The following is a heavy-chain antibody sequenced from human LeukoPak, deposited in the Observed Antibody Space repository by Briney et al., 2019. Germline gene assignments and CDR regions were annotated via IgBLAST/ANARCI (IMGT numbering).Heavy chain of an antibody. CDR2: ISYDGSNT. Sequence: PGGSLRLSCAASGFTFNSYGMHWVRQAPGKGLEWLAFISYDGSNTYYADSVKGRFTVSRDDSKSTLYLQMNSLRADDTAVYYCARDYGSGSYSYYYMDVWGKGTTVTVSS. D-gene: IGHD3-10*01. CDR3: ARDYGSGSYSYYYMDV. J-gene: IGHJ6*03. V-gene: IGHV3-30*02. CDR1: GFTFNSYG.